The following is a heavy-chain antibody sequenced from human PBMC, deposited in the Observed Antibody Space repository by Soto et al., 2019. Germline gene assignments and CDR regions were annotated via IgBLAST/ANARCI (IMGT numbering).Heavy chain of an antibody. D-gene: IGHD3-22*01. CDR3: ARHKGSSGYYYPVYYSGMNV. CDR1: GYSFTSYW. J-gene: IGHJ6*02. Sequence: GESLRISCKGSGYSFTSYWIGWVRQMPGKGLEWMGIIYPGDSDTRYSPSFQGQVTISADKSISTAYLQWSSLKASDTAMYYCARHKGSSGYYYPVYYSGMNVWGQGTTVTFSS. CDR2: IYPGDSDT. V-gene: IGHV5-51*01.